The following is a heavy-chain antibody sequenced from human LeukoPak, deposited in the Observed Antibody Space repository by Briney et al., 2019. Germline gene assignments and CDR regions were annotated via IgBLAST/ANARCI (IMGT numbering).Heavy chain of an antibody. D-gene: IGHD3-10*02. V-gene: IGHV1-18*01. J-gene: IGHJ3*01. CDR3: AKFFTGEYVRAFDV. CDR2: ISVYNGNI. CDR1: GYTFTSYG. Sequence: ASVKVSCKASGYTFTSYGITWVRQAPGQGLEWMGWISVYNGNINYAQKLQGRVTMTTDTSTSTAYMELRSLRSDDTAVYYCAKFFTGEYVRAFDVWGQGTMVTVSS.